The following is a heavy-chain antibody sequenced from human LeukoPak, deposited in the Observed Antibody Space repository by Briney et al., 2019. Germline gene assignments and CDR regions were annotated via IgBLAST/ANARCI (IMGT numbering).Heavy chain of an antibody. D-gene: IGHD5-24*01. CDR1: GFTFSSYA. J-gene: IGHJ4*02. CDR3: ARGRDGFD. V-gene: IGHV3-30*04. CDR2: ISYDGSNK. Sequence: GGSLRLSCAASGFTFSSYAMHWVRQAPGKGLEWVAVISYDGSNKYYADSVKGRFTISRDNSKNTLYLQMTSLRAEDTAVYYCARGRDGFDWGRGTLVTVSS.